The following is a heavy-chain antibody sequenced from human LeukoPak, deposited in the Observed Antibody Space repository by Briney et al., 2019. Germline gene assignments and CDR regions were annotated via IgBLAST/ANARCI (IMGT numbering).Heavy chain of an antibody. Sequence: GKPVRLSCAASGFTFSSFGMHWVRQAPGQGLEWVAVISFDGSNQYYADSVKGRFTIYRDNFKNTVYLQMNSLRAEETAVYYCAKSHPPTVTTEEGEYLQHWGQGTLVPVSS. D-gene: IGHD4-17*01. V-gene: IGHV3-30*18. J-gene: IGHJ1*01. CDR3: AKSHPPTVTTEEGEYLQH. CDR2: ISFDGSNQ. CDR1: GFTFSSFG.